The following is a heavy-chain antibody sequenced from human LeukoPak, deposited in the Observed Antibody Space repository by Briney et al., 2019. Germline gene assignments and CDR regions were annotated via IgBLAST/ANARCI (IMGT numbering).Heavy chain of an antibody. CDR2: IHHSGST. J-gene: IGHJ4*02. D-gene: IGHD5-18*01. CDR3: ASEGEYSYGTIDY. V-gene: IGHV4-4*02. CDR1: GGSISNNDW. Sequence: SETLSLTCAVSGGSISNNDWWIWVRQPPGKGLEWIGEIHHSGSTNYSLSLKSRVTISADKSKDQFSLKLNSVTAADTAVYDCASEGEYSYGTIDYWGQGTLVTVSS.